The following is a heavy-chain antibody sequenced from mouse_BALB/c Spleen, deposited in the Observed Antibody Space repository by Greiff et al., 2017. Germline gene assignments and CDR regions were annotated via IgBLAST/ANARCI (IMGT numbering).Heavy chain of an antibody. Sequence: QVQLQQSGAELAKPGASVKMSCKASGYTFTSYWMHWVKQRPGQGLEWIGYINPSTGYTEYNQKFKDKATLTADKSSSTAYMQLSSLTSEDSAVYYCATGNLVWDYWGQGTTLTVSS. J-gene: IGHJ2*01. CDR3: ATGNLVWDY. D-gene: IGHD2-10*02. CDR2: INPSTGYT. CDR1: GYTFTSYW. V-gene: IGHV1-7*01.